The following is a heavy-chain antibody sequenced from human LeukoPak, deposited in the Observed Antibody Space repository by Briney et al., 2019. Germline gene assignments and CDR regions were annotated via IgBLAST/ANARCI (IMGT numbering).Heavy chain of an antibody. J-gene: IGHJ4*02. CDR3: ARTYYDYVWGSYRQYYFDY. CDR2: INHSGST. D-gene: IGHD3-16*02. CDR1: GGSFSGYY. V-gene: IGHV4-34*01. Sequence: KPSETLSLTCAVYGGSFSGYYWSWIRQPPGKGLEWIGEINHSGSTNYNPSLKSRVTISVDTSKNQFSLKLSSVTAADTAVYYCARTYYDYVWGSYRQYYFDYWGQGTLVTVSS.